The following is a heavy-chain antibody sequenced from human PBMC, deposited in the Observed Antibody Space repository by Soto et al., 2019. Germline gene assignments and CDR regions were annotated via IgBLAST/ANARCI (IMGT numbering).Heavy chain of an antibody. CDR3: ARGYCSSTSCYELHGFDY. Sequence: PSETLSLTCTVSGGSISSYYWSWIRQPPGKGLEWIGYIYYSGSTNYNPSLKSRVTISVDTSKNQFSLKLSSVTAADTAVYYCARGYCSSTSCYELHGFDYWGQGTLVTVSS. D-gene: IGHD2-2*01. CDR2: IYYSGST. J-gene: IGHJ4*02. V-gene: IGHV4-59*01. CDR1: GGSISSYY.